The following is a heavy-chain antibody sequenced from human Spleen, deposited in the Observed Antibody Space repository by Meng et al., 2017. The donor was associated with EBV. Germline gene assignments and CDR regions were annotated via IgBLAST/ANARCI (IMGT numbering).Heavy chain of an antibody. CDR3: ARPFPSWQSPRLDPFGA. V-gene: IGHV4-39*01. CDR1: SDSLGSFHY. J-gene: IGHJ5*02. CDR2: VHYTGST. D-gene: IGHD6-19*01. Sequence: HLQPRESGQVRASPSETRSLTCTVSSDSLGSFHYWVWIRQPPGRGLEWIGSVHYTGSTYYSPSLKSRVTVSVDTSKNQFSLRLTSVTAAETAVYYCARPFPSWQSPRLDPFGAWGQGTLVTVSS.